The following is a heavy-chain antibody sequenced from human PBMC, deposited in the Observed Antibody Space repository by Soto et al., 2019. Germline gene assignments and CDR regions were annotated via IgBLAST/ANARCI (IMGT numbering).Heavy chain of an antibody. D-gene: IGHD4-17*01. CDR3: ASGVTTVTRFDS. V-gene: IGHV4-30-4*01. CDR1: GGSISSGDYY. J-gene: IGHJ4*02. CDR2: IHYSGST. Sequence: SETLSLTCTVSGGSISSGDYYWSWIRQPPGKGLEWIGYIHYSGSTHYNPSLKSRLTISVDTSKNQFSLKLISVTAADTAVYYCASGVTTVTRFDSWGQGTLVTVSS.